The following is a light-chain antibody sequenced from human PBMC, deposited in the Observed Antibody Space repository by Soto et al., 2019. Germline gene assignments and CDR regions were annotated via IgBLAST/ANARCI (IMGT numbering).Light chain of an antibody. Sequence: AIQLTQSPFSLSASVGDRVTITCRASQGITSALAWYQQKPGKAPKLLIYDDSKLESGVPSRFSGSGSGTDFTLTISSLQPEDFATYYCQQFTVYPVTFGQGTRLEIK. V-gene: IGKV1-13*02. CDR1: QGITSA. CDR3: QQFTVYPVT. J-gene: IGKJ5*01. CDR2: DDS.